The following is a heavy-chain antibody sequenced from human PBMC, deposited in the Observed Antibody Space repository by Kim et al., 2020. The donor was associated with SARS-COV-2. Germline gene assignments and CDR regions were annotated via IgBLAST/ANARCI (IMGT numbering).Heavy chain of an antibody. J-gene: IGHJ4*02. V-gene: IGHV3-49*02. D-gene: IGHD3-10*01. CDR2: T. CDR3: TSMVRGEKQSDY. Sequence: TEYDASVKGRFPISRDDSKSISYLLINSLKTEDTAVYYCTSMVRGEKQSDYWGQGTLVTVSS.